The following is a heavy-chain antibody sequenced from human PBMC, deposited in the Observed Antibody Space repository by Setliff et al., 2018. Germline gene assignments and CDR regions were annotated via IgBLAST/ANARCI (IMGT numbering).Heavy chain of an antibody. CDR2: INTYSGQP. Sequence: ASVKVSCKASGYTFTNYALNWVRQAPGQAPEWLGMINTYSGQPTYAQAFGGRFVFSLDTSANTSYLEINTLKSDDTATYYGARVQGAGGAVMIPLDLWGQGTLVTVSS. CDR1: GYTFTNYA. D-gene: IGHD2-21*01. V-gene: IGHV7-4-1*02. J-gene: IGHJ5*02. CDR3: ARVQGAGGAVMIPLDL.